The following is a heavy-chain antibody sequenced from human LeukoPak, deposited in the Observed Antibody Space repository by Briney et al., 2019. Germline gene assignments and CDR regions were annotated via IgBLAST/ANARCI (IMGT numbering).Heavy chain of an antibody. CDR3: ARDNWGLFDP. D-gene: IGHD7-27*01. Sequence: GSSVKVSCKASGGTFSSYAISWVRQAPGQGLEWMGGIIPVFGTANYAQKFQGRVTITADESTSTAYMELSSLRSEDTAVYYCARDNWGLFDPWGQGTLVTVSS. CDR1: GGTFSSYA. CDR2: IIPVFGTA. J-gene: IGHJ5*02. V-gene: IGHV1-69*01.